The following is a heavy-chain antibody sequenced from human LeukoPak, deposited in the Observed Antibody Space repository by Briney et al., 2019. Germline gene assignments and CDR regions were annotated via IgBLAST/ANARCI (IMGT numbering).Heavy chain of an antibody. Sequence: PSETLSLTCTVSGYSISSGYYWGWIRQPPGKGLEWIGSIYHSGSTYYNPSLKSRVTISVDTSKNQFSLKLSSVTAADTAVYYCASTLSDYYYGSGVIMGWFDPWGQGTLVTVSS. D-gene: IGHD3-10*01. CDR1: GYSISSGYY. CDR2: IYHSGST. V-gene: IGHV4-38-2*02. J-gene: IGHJ5*02. CDR3: ASTLSDYYYGSGVIMGWFDP.